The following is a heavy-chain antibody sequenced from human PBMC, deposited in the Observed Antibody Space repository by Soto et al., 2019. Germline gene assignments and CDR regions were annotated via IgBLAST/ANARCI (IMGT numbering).Heavy chain of an antibody. V-gene: IGHV3-13*01. CDR3: ARGIGSYYYMDV. CDR2: IGTAGDT. D-gene: IGHD2-15*01. J-gene: IGHJ6*03. CDR1: GFTFSSYD. Sequence: GGSLRLSCAASGFTFSSYDMHWVRQATGKGLEWVSGIGTAGDTYYPGSVKGPFTISRENAKNSLYLQLNSLRAGDTAVYYCARGIGSYYYMDVWGKGTTVTVSS.